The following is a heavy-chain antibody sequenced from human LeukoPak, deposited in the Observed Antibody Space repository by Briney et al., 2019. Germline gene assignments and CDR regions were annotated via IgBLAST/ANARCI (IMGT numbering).Heavy chain of an antibody. D-gene: IGHD3-22*01. CDR2: ISSSSSYI. J-gene: IGHJ4*02. Sequence: GGSLRLSCAASGFTFSSYSMNWVRQAPGKGLEWVSSISSSSSYIYYADSVKGRFTISRDNAKNSLYLQMNSLRAEDTAVYYCAREAGGYYTFDYWGQGTLVTVSS. V-gene: IGHV3-21*01. CDR3: AREAGGYYTFDY. CDR1: GFTFSSYS.